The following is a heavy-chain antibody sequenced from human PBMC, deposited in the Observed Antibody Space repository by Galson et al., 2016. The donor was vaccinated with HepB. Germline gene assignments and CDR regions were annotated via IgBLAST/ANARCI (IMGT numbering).Heavy chain of an antibody. CDR2: ISASGQTT. CDR3: VKDRRYGDYVGWFDP. CDR1: GFTFNSYA. J-gene: IGHJ5*02. Sequence: SLRLSCAASGFTFNSYAMSWVRQAPGKGLEWVAGISASGQTTFYAASVTGRFPISRDNSKNTLNLEMNKLRVDDTAVYYCVKDRRYGDYVGWFDPWGQGTPVIVSS. D-gene: IGHD4-17*01. V-gene: IGHV3-23*01.